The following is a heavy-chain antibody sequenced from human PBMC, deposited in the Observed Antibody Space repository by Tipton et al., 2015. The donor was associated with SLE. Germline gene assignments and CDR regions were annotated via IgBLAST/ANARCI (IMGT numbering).Heavy chain of an antibody. V-gene: IGHV3-53*01. CDR2: IYSGGST. CDR3: ARDVSGYGAFDI. J-gene: IGHJ3*02. CDR1: GFTFSDYW. D-gene: IGHD5-12*01. Sequence: GSLRLSCAASGFTFSDYWMHWVRQGPGKGLEWVSVIYSGGSTYYADSVKGRFTISRDNSKNTLYLQMNSLRAEDTAVYYCARDVSGYGAFDIWGQGTMVTVSS.